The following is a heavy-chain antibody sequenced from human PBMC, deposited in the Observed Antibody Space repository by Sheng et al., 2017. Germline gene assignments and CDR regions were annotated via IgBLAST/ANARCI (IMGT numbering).Heavy chain of an antibody. V-gene: IGHV1-69*01. J-gene: IGHJ6*02. Sequence: QVQLVQSGAEAKKPGSSVKVSCKASGGAFGTYAIGWVRQAPAQGLEWMGGIVPAFGTTKYAQKFQGRVTITADASTNIAYMELRSLTSEDTAVYFCARIFGNSASVTYYYGMDVWG. D-gene: IGHD3-10*01. CDR1: GGAFGTYA. CDR2: IVPAFGTT. CDR3: ARIFGNSASVTYYYGMDV.